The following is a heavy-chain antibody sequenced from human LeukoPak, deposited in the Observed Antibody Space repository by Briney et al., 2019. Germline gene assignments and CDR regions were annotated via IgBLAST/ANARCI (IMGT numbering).Heavy chain of an antibody. J-gene: IGHJ6*03. D-gene: IGHD2-21*02. CDR2: ISSSSSTI. V-gene: IGHV3-48*01. CDR1: GFTFSSYS. CDR3: VRASHVVVLTAIPQGYYYYMDV. Sequence: PGGSLRLSCAASGFTFSSYSMNWVRQAPGKGLEWVSYISSSSSTIYYADSVKGRFTISRDNAKSSLYLQMNSLRAEDTAVYYCVRASHVVVLTAIPQGYYYYMDVWGKGTPVTVPS.